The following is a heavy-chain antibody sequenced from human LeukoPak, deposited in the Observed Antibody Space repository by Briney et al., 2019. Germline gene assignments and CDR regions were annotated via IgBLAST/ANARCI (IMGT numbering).Heavy chain of an antibody. Sequence: LEALSLTCTVSGGSIDSDYSSWIRQPPGKGLEWMGNIYYSRTTGYIPSLKSRVIISLDMSKNQFYPRLSSVTAADTAVYYCARRKSDWLFEGFDIWGQGTLVTVSS. CDR1: GGSIDSDY. J-gene: IGHJ3*02. D-gene: IGHD3-9*01. CDR2: IYYSRTT. CDR3: ARRKSDWLFEGFDI. V-gene: IGHV4-59*08.